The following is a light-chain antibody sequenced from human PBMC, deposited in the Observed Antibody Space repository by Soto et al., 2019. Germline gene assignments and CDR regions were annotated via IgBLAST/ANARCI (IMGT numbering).Light chain of an antibody. V-gene: IGKV3-20*01. Sequence: EIVLTQSPGTLSLSPGERATLSCRASQSVSSSYLAWYQQKPGQAPRPLIYGASSRATGIPDRFSGSGSGTDFTLTISRLEPEDFAVYYCPQYGSSQTFGQGTKVDIK. CDR1: QSVSSSY. CDR2: GAS. CDR3: PQYGSSQT. J-gene: IGKJ1*01.